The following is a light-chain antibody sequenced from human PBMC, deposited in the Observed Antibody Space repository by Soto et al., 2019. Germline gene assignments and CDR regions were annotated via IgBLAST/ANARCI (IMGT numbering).Light chain of an antibody. Sequence: EIVLTQSPGTLSLTPGERATLSCRASQSVSRSYLAWFQQKPGQAPRLLVYGTSNRATGIPDRFSGSGSGTDFTLTISRLEPEDFAVYYCLQNANSRTFCQGTKVEIK. CDR2: GTS. CDR1: QSVSRSY. V-gene: IGKV3-20*01. J-gene: IGKJ1*01. CDR3: LQNANSRT.